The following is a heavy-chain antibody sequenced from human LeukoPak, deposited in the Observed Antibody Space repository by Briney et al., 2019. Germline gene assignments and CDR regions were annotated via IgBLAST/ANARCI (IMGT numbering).Heavy chain of an antibody. CDR3: ARDRPPQLVRPFDY. CDR1: RYIFTDYY. D-gene: IGHD6-13*01. J-gene: IGHJ4*02. CDR2: INPNIGVT. V-gene: IGHV1-2*07. Sequence: ASVKVSCKASRYIFTDYYMHWVRQATGHGLECMGWINPNIGVTNYTHKFQGRVTMSRDTSISAAYMELSRMRSDDTAVYYCARDRPPQLVRPFDYWGQGTLVTVS.